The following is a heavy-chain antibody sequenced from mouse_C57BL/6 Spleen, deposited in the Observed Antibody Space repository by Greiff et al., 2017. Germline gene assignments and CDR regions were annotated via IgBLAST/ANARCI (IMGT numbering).Heavy chain of an antibody. CDR1: GYTFTSYW. D-gene: IGHD4-1*01. Sequence: VQLQQPGAELVKPGASVKLSCKASGYTFTSYWMHWVKQRPGQGLEWIGMIHPNSGSTKYNEKFKSKATMTVEKSSSTAYMQLSSLASEDCAVYYCERANWAYFDDWGQGTTLTVAS. J-gene: IGHJ2*01. CDR2: IHPNSGST. V-gene: IGHV1-64*01. CDR3: ERANWAYFDD.